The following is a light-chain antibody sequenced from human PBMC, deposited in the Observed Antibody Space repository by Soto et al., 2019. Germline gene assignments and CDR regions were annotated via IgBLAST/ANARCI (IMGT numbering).Light chain of an antibody. CDR2: GAS. CDR1: HSVIDNY. V-gene: IGKV3-20*01. CDR3: QQYTGAPLT. Sequence: EIVLTQSPATLSLSPGERATLSCRASHSVIDNYLAWYQQKPGQAPRLVISGASSRTSGIPDRFSASGSGTDFTLTISRLEPEDFAVYYCQQYTGAPLTFGQGTKVDIK. J-gene: IGKJ1*01.